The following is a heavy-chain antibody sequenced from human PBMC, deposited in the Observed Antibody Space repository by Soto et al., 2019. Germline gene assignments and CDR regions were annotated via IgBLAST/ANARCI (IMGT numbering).Heavy chain of an antibody. CDR1: GYTFTSYA. CDR3: ARGTRGAHFNWFDP. J-gene: IGHJ5*02. D-gene: IGHD3-10*01. V-gene: IGHV1-3*01. CDR2: INAGNGNT. Sequence: DSVQVSCKASGYTFTSYAMHWVRQAPGQRLEWMGWINAGNGNTKYSQKFQGRVTITRDTSASTAYMELSSLRSEDTAVYYCARGTRGAHFNWFDPWGQGTLVTFSS.